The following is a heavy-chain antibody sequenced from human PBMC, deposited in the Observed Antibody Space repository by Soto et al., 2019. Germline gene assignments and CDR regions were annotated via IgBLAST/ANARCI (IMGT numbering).Heavy chain of an antibody. CDR1: GFTVSSNY. Sequence: TGGSLRLSCAASGFTVSSNYMSWVRQAPGKGLEWVSVIYSGGSTYYADSVKGRFTISRDNSKNTLYLQMNSLRAEDTAVYYCARGVRYNYGSGSYYGGQGTLVTVS. CDR3: ARGVRYNYGSGSYY. D-gene: IGHD3-10*01. J-gene: IGHJ4*02. V-gene: IGHV3-53*05. CDR2: IYSGGST.